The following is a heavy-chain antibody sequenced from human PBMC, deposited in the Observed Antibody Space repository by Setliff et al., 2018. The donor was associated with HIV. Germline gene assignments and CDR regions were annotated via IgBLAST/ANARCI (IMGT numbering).Heavy chain of an antibody. D-gene: IGHD1-26*01. J-gene: IGHJ4*02. CDR1: GYTFTTSD. Sequence: RASVKVSCKTSGYTFTTSDINWVRQAPGQGFEWMGWMNPISGNTGYAQRFQGRVTMTRDASMDTAYMELNNLRFEDTAIYYCASGGGREALRATAQLPHSWGQGTMVTVSS. CDR3: ASGGGREALRATAQLPHS. V-gene: IGHV1-8*02. CDR2: MNPISGNT.